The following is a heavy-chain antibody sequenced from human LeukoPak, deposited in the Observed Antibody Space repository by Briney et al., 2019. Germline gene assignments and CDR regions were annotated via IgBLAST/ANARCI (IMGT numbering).Heavy chain of an antibody. CDR3: ARVSRGLFRPYYFDY. V-gene: IGHV3-53*01. Sequence: WGYLRLSCSASGFTVSSNYMSWVRQAPGKGLEWVSVIYSGGSTYYADSVKGRFTISRDNSKNTLYLQMNSLRAEDTAVYYCARVSRGLFRPYYFDYWGQGTLVTVSS. J-gene: IGHJ4*02. CDR1: GFTVSSNY. CDR2: IYSGGST. D-gene: IGHD3-10*01.